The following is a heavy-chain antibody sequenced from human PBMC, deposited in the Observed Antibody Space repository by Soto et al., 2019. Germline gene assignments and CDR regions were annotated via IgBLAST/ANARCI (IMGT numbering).Heavy chain of an antibody. V-gene: IGHV4-31*03. Sequence: QVQLQESGPGLVKPSQTLSLTCTVSGGSISSGGYYWSWIRQHPGKALEWSGYIYYSGSTYYNPSLKGRVTLTVDTSKNQFSLKLSSVTAADTAVYYCARWTDCNGRRESDDYYDYGMDFWGQGTTVTVSS. CDR1: GGSISSGGYY. D-gene: IGHD2-21*02. CDR2: IYYSGST. CDR3: ARWTDCNGRRESDDYYDYGMDF. J-gene: IGHJ6*02.